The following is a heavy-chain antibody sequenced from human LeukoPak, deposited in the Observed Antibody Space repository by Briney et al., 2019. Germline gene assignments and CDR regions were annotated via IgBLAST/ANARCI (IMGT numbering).Heavy chain of an antibody. Sequence: ASVKVSCKASGGTFSSYAISWVRQAPGQGLEWMGWISAYNGNTNYAQKLQGRVTMTTDTSTSTAYMELRSLRSDDTAVYYCARVEAAAGPTYYYYYGMDVWGQGTTVTVSS. CDR1: GGTFSSYA. CDR2: ISAYNGNT. D-gene: IGHD6-13*01. V-gene: IGHV1-18*01. J-gene: IGHJ6*02. CDR3: ARVEAAAGPTYYYYYGMDV.